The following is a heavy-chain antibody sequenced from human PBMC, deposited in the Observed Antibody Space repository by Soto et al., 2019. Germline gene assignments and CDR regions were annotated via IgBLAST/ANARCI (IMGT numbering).Heavy chain of an antibody. V-gene: IGHV3-21*01. Sequence: GGSLRLSCAASGFPFSSYSLTWVRQAPWPGLEWVSSLSSSSSYRYYADSVKGRFTISRDNTKNSLYLQMNSLRAEDTAGYSCARAIDKAMGTYHYYYGTNVRGQGTTVTISS. CDR1: GFPFSSYS. J-gene: IGHJ6*02. D-gene: IGHD5-18*01. CDR3: ARAIDKAMGTYHYYYGTNV. CDR2: LSSSSSYR.